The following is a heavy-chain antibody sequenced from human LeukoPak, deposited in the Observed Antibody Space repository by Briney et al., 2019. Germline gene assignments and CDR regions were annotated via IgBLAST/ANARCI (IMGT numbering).Heavy chain of an antibody. J-gene: IGHJ4*02. CDR1: GFTFSSYA. CDR3: AKMSSWFGELWL. V-gene: IGHV3-23*01. CDR2: ISGSGGST. Sequence: GGSLRLSCAASGFTFSSYALSWVRQAPGKGLEWVSAISGSGGSTYYADSVKGRFTISRDNSKNTLYLQMNSLRAEDTAVYYCAKMSSWFGELWLWGQGTLVTVSS. D-gene: IGHD3-10*01.